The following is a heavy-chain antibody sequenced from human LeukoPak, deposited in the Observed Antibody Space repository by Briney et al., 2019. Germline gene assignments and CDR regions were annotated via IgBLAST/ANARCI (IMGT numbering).Heavy chain of an antibody. V-gene: IGHV3-23*01. CDR2: ISGSGGST. CDR3: AKVVGYYYGSGSYPDY. D-gene: IGHD3-10*01. J-gene: IGHJ4*02. CDR1: GFTFSSYA. Sequence: GGSLRLSCAASGFTFSSYAMSWVRQAPGKGLEWVSAISGSGGSTYYADSVKGRFTISRDNSKNTLYPQMNSLRAEDTAVYYCAKVVGYYYGSGSYPDYWGQGTLVTVSS.